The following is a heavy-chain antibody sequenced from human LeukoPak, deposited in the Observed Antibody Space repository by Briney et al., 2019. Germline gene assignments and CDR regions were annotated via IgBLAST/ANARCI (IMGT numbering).Heavy chain of an antibody. D-gene: IGHD6-13*01. V-gene: IGHV3-48*03. J-gene: IGHJ4*02. CDR1: GFTFSSYE. CDR3: ARDSYSSSRNDY. CDR2: ISSSGSTI. Sequence: PGGSLRLSCAASGFTFSSYEMNWVRQAPGKGLEWVSYISSSGSTIYCADSVKGRFTISRDNAKNSLYLQMNSLRAEDTAVYYCARDSYSSSRNDYWGQGTLVTVSS.